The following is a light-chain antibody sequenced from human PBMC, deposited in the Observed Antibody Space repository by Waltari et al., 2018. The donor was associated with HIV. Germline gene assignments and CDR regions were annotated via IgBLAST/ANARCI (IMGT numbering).Light chain of an antibody. V-gene: IGLV1-47*01. CDR1: KSNIGNNF. CDR2: RND. Sequence: QPKMTQAPSASKTPGQRITMSCSGTKSNIGNNFFYWNQQIAGAAPRLVMARNDQRPAGGPDRFSGTKSGTSAFLAITGLRLDDEATYFCASWDDNLGHWIFGGGTKLTVL. CDR3: ASWDDNLGHWI. J-gene: IGLJ2*01.